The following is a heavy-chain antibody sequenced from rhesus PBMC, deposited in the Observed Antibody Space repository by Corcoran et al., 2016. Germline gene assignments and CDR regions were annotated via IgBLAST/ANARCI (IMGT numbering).Heavy chain of an antibody. J-gene: IGHJ4*01. CDR2: INQEKGKT. D-gene: IGHD2-21*01. V-gene: IGHV1S2*01. CDR1: GYTFTYYS. CDR3: ARAPEWLLRVDFDY. Sequence: QVQLVQSGAEVQEPGSSVKVSCKASGYTFTYYSMHWVGQAPRQGLEWREWINQEKGKTKDAQKSQGRDTMTRDTSTSTAYMELSSLRSEDTAVYYCARAPEWLLRVDFDYWGQGVLVTVSS.